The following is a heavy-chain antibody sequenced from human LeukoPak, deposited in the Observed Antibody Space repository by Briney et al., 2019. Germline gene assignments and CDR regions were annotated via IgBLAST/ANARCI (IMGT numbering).Heavy chain of an antibody. V-gene: IGHV3-74*01. J-gene: IGHJ5*01. D-gene: IGHD3-10*01. Sequence: GRSLRLSCAASGFTFSSYWMHWVRQTPGKGLMWVARIKSDGSTIYADSVQGRFTISRDNAKNTAYLQMNSLRVDDTAIYYCTRAITYFYGSVTYDWFDSWGQGTRVTVSS. CDR2: IKSDGST. CDR1: GFTFSSYW. CDR3: TRAITYFYGSVTYDWFDS.